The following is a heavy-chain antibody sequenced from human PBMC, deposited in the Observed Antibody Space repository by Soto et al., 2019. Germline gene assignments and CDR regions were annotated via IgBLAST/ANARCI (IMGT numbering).Heavy chain of an antibody. D-gene: IGHD2-15*01. Sequence: QVQLQESGPGLVKPSQTLSLTCTVSGGSIRSSLYYWSWIRQPPGKGLEWIGYIFDSGITHYNPSLKRRAAMYVDTSKSSFSLNLSPVTVSQSAVYFCASQFCSGGASFNGFHPWGHRTLVTVSS. CDR2: IFDSGIT. J-gene: IGHJ5*02. CDR3: ASQFCSGGASFNGFHP. V-gene: IGHV4-30-4*01. CDR1: GGSIRSSLYY.